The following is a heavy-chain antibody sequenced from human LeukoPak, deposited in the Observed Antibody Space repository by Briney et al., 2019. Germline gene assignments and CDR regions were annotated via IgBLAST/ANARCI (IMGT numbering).Heavy chain of an antibody. J-gene: IGHJ4*02. CDR3: ARDTKGGSYLVRAFDY. V-gene: IGHV3-48*03. CDR1: GFTFSSYE. D-gene: IGHD1-26*01. Sequence: GGSLRLSCAASGFTFSSYEMNWVREAPGKGVECVSYISSSGSTIYYADSVKGRFTISRDNAQNSLYLQMNSLRAEDTAVYYCARDTKGGSYLVRAFDYWGQGTLVTVSS. CDR2: ISSSGSTI.